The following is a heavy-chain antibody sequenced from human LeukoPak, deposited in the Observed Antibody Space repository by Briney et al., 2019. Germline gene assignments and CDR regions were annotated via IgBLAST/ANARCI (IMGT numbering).Heavy chain of an antibody. CDR2: INTDGISA. J-gene: IGHJ6*03. Sequence: PGGSLRLSCAASGFTFSGYWMHWVRQAPGKGLVWVSRINTDGISATYADSVKGRFTIPRDNAKNTLYLQMNSLRAEDTAVYFCARGRGPTSFYYMDVWGKGTTVTVSS. V-gene: IGHV3-74*01. CDR3: ARGRGPTSFYYMDV. CDR1: GFTFSGYW. D-gene: IGHD6-6*01.